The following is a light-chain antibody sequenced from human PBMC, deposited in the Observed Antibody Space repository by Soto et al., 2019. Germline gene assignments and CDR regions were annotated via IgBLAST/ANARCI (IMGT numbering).Light chain of an antibody. V-gene: IGKV1-39*01. CDR1: QSIDNY. Sequence: DIQITQSPSSLSSSVRDRFTITCRASQSIDNYLSWYQQIPGKAPKLLIYAASNLQRGVPSRFSGSGSGTEFTLTISNLQPDDFAVYYCQQCFSLPPTFGHGTKVDI. J-gene: IGKJ1*01. CDR2: AAS. CDR3: QQCFSLPPT.